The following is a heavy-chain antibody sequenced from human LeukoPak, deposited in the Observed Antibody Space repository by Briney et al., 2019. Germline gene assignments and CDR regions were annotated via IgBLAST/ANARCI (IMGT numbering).Heavy chain of an antibody. Sequence: PGGSLRLSCAASGFTFSSYGVHWVRQAPGKGLEWVAVISYDGSNKYYADSVKGRFTISRDNSKNTLYLQMNSLRAEDTAVYYCAKGTPRRGYCSGGSCYRNWFDPWGQGTLVTVSS. V-gene: IGHV3-30*18. D-gene: IGHD2-15*01. CDR3: AKGTPRRGYCSGGSCYRNWFDP. J-gene: IGHJ5*02. CDR2: ISYDGSNK. CDR1: GFTFSSYG.